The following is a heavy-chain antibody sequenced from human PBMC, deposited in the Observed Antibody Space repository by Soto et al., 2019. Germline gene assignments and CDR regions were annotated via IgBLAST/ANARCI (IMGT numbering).Heavy chain of an antibody. CDR1: GGAFSSYA. V-gene: IGHV1-69*13. D-gene: IGHD5-18*01. Sequence: GASVKVSCKASGGAFSSYAISWVRQAPGQGLEWMGGIIPIFGTANYAQKFPGRVTITADESTSTAYMELSSLRSEHTAVYYCARGSGVQLWLLAFDIWGQGTMVTVSS. CDR2: IIPIFGTA. J-gene: IGHJ3*02. CDR3: ARGSGVQLWLLAFDI.